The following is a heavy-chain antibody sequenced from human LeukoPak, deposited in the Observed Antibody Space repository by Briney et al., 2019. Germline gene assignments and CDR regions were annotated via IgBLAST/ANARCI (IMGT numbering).Heavy chain of an antibody. CDR1: GFTFRRHW. V-gene: IGHV3-7*01. CDR3: AKGPNYGARVDYSDF. D-gene: IGHD4-17*01. Sequence: GGSLRLSCAASGFTFRRHWMTWVRQAPGKGLEGMASIKQGGSEKYYADSVKGRFTVSRDDAKSSLYLQMNSLSADDTAVYYCAKGPNYGARVDYSDFWGQGTKVTVSS. J-gene: IGHJ4*02. CDR2: IKQGGSEK.